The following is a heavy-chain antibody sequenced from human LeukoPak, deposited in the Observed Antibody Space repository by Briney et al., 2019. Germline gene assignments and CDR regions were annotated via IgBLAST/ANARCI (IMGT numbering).Heavy chain of an antibody. V-gene: IGHV3-33*06. Sequence: PGGSLRLSCAASGFTFSSYGMHWVRQAPGKGLEWVAVIWHDGSNKYYADSVKGRFTISRDNSKNTLYLQMNSLRAEDTAVYYCAKDLYYYDSSGYYLSLDYWGQGTLVTVSS. CDR2: IWHDGSNK. D-gene: IGHD3-22*01. CDR1: GFTFSSYG. CDR3: AKDLYYYDSSGYYLSLDY. J-gene: IGHJ4*02.